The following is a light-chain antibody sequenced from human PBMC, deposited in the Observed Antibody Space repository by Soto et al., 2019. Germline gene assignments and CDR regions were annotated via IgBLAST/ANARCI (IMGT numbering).Light chain of an antibody. CDR2: EVS. CDR1: SSDVGGYNF. J-gene: IGLJ2*01. V-gene: IGLV2-11*01. Sequence: QSVLTQPRSVSGSPGQSVTISCTGTSSDVGGYNFVSWYQQHPGKAPKLMIYEVSKRPSGVPDRFSGSKSGNTASLTVSGLQADDEADYYCSSYAGSTVVFGGGTKLTVL. CDR3: SSYAGSTVV.